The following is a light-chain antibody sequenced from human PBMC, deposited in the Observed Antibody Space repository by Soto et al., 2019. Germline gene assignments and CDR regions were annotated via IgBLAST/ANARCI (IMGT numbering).Light chain of an antibody. Sequence: DIVMTQSPATLSVSPGERATLSCRASQSVGNNLAWYQQRPGQAPTLLISDASSRATGIPDRFSGSGSGTDFTLTISRLEPEDFALYYCQQYGPSLIPFGQGTRLEI. CDR1: QSVGNN. J-gene: IGKJ5*01. CDR2: DAS. CDR3: QQYGPSLIP. V-gene: IGKV3-20*01.